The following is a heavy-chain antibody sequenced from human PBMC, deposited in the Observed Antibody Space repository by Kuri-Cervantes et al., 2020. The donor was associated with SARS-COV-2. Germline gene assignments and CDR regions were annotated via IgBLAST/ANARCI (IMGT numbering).Heavy chain of an antibody. CDR2: ISTSSNFI. V-gene: IGHV3-21*04. Sequence: GESLKISCAASGFSFSSYSMNWVRQAPGKGLEWVSMISTSSNFIYYEDSVKGRFTISRDNAKNSLYLQMDSLTAEDTAVYYCAENPVPAAIRFDYWGQGTLVTVSS. CDR1: GFSFSSYS. D-gene: IGHD2-2*01. J-gene: IGHJ4*02. CDR3: AENPVPAAIRFDY.